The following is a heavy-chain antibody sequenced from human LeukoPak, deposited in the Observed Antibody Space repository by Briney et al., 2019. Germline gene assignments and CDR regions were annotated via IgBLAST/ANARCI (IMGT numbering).Heavy chain of an antibody. J-gene: IGHJ6*03. CDR2: MNPNSGNT. CDR1: GYTFTSYD. D-gene: IGHD2-2*01. Sequence: GASVKVSCKASGYTFTSYDINWVRQATGQGLEWMGWMNPNSGNTGYAQKFQGRVTITRNTSISTAYMELSSLRSEDTAVYYCARVPAASRQRYKVVKYCYYMDVWGKGTTVTVSS. V-gene: IGHV1-8*03. CDR3: ARVPAASRQRYKVVKYCYYMDV.